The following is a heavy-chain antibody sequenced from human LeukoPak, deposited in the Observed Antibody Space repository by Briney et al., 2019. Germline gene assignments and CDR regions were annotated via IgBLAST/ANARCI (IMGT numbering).Heavy chain of an antibody. CDR1: GFTFSSYW. V-gene: IGHV3-7*01. Sequence: GGSLRLSCAASGFTFSSYWMSWVRQAPGKGLEWVANIKQDGSEKYYVDSVKGRFTISRDNAKNSLYLQMNSLRAEDTAVYYCAREYSSGWYLAFDIWGQGTMVTVSS. J-gene: IGHJ3*02. CDR2: IKQDGSEK. CDR3: AREYSSGWYLAFDI. D-gene: IGHD6-19*01.